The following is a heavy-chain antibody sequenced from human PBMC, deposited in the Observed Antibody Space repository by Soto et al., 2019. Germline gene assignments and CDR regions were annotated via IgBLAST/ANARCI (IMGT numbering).Heavy chain of an antibody. V-gene: IGHV3-33*01. D-gene: IGHD6-19*01. CDR1: GFTFSSYG. Sequence: GSLRLSCAASGFTFSSYGMHWVRQAPGKGLEWVAVIWYDGSNKYYADSVKGRFTISRDNSKNTLYLQMNSLRAEDTAVYYCARDRPMYSSGWYYFDYWGQGTLVTVSS. CDR2: IWYDGSNK. J-gene: IGHJ4*02. CDR3: ARDRPMYSSGWYYFDY.